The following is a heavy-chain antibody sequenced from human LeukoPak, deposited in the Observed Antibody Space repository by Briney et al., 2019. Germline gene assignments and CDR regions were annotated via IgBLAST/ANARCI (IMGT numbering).Heavy chain of an antibody. CDR1: GYTFTSYA. Sequence: GASVKVSCKASGYTFTSYAMHWVRQAPGQRLEWMGWINAGNGNTKYSQKFQGRVTITRDTSASTAYMELSSLRSEDAAVYYCATSGYCSSTSYSMRGFDYWGQGTLVTVSS. CDR2: INAGNGNT. D-gene: IGHD2-2*03. J-gene: IGHJ4*02. V-gene: IGHV1-3*01. CDR3: ATSGYCSSTSYSMRGFDY.